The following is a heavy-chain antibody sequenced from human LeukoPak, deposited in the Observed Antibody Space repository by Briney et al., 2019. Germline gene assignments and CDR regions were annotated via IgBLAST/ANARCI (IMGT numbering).Heavy chain of an antibody. J-gene: IGHJ6*03. CDR3: ARDFRGTNYYYYMDV. Sequence: SETLSLTCTVSGGSISSYYWSWIRQPAGKGLEWIGRIYTSGSTNYNPSLKSRVTISVDKSKNQFSLKLSSVTAADTAVYYCARDFRGTNYYYYMDVWGKGTPVTVSS. V-gene: IGHV4-4*07. D-gene: IGHD3/OR15-3a*01. CDR2: IYTSGST. CDR1: GGSISSYY.